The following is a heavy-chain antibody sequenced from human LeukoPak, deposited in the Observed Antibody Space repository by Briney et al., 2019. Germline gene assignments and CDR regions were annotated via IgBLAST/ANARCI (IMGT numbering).Heavy chain of an antibody. CDR2: ISSSGRTK. V-gene: IGHV3-48*03. CDR1: GFAFSSYE. J-gene: IGHJ4*02. D-gene: IGHD3-10*01. CDR3: AKGSESESYTFDY. Sequence: PGGSLRLSCAASGFAFSSYEMNWVRQAPGKGLEWVSYISSSGRTKFYADSVKGRFTISRDNSRNSLYLQMNSLTAEDTALYYCAKGSESESYTFDYWGQGTMVTVSS.